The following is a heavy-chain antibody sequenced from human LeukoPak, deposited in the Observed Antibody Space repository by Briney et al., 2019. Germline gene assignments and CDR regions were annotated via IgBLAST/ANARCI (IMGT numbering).Heavy chain of an antibody. V-gene: IGHV3-30*02. CDR1: GFSFSKYG. Sequence: GGSLRLSCVASGFSFSKYGMHWVRQAPGKGLEWVAFIRFDGTTQYYAESVQGRFTISRDNSKNTLFLQIINLRAEDTAVYYCAKDNGRSFDYWGQGTLVTVSS. J-gene: IGHJ4*02. CDR2: IRFDGTTQ. D-gene: IGHD1-26*01. CDR3: AKDNGRSFDY.